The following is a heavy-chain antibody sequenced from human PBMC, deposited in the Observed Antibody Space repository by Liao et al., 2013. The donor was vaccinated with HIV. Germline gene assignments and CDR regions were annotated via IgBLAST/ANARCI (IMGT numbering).Heavy chain of an antibody. D-gene: IGHD1-14*01. Sequence: QVQLQESGPGLVKPSQNLSLTCTVSGGSISSGDQYWSWIRQSPGKGLQWMGYIYYTGSTYFIPSLKSRLNISLDTSKNQFSLRLSSVTAADTAVYYCARHYNRAFDIWGQGTMVTVSS. J-gene: IGHJ3*02. CDR3: ARHYNRAFDI. CDR2: IYYTGST. V-gene: IGHV4-30-4*01. CDR1: GGSISSGDQY.